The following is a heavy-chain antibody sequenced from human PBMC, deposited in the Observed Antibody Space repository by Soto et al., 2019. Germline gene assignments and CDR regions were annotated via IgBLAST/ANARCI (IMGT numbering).Heavy chain of an antibody. D-gene: IGHD6-13*01. V-gene: IGHV3-7*01. CDR1: GFTFSSYW. CDR2: IKPDGSEK. J-gene: IGHJ6*02. Sequence: AGGSLRLSCAASGFTFSSYWMSWVRQAPGEGLEWGANIKPDGSEKFYVDSVKGRFTISRDNAKNSLYLQINSIRAEDTAVYYCARDFGYSSSWAYYYYYGMDVWGQGTTVTVSS. CDR3: ARDFGYSSSWAYYYYYGMDV.